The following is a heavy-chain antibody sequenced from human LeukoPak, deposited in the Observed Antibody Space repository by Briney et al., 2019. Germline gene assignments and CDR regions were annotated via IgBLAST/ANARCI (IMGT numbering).Heavy chain of an antibody. CDR1: GGSISNYY. D-gene: IGHD6-13*01. CDR2: IYYSGST. J-gene: IGHJ5*02. V-gene: IGHV4-59*12. Sequence: SETLSLTCTVSGGSISNYYWSWIRQPPGKGLEWIGYIYYSGSTNYNPSLKSRVTISVDTSKNQFSLKLSSVTAADTAVYYRARVKRIGSWYGSWFDPWGQGTLVTVSS. CDR3: ARVKRIGSWYGSWFDP.